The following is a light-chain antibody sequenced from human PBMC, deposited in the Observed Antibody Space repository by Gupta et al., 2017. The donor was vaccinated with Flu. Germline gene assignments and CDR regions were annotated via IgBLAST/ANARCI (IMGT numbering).Light chain of an antibody. J-gene: IGKJ1*01. Sequence: PATLSVSPGERVTLSCRASQSVSSNLAWYQQKPGQAPRVLIYGAFTRATGIPARVSGSGSGTEYTLTISSLQSEDFAVYYCQQYNNWPITFGQGTKVEIK. CDR2: GAF. CDR1: QSVSSN. CDR3: QQYNNWPIT. V-gene: IGKV3-15*01.